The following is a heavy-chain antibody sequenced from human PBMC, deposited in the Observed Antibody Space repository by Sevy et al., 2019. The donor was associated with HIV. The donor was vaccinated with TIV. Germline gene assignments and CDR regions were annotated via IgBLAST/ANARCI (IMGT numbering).Heavy chain of an antibody. Sequence: ASVKVSCKASGGTFSSYAISWVRQAPGQGLEWMGGIIPIFGTANYAQKFQGRVTITADESTSTAYMELSSLRSEDTAVYYCARAGMATTNFDYWGQGTLVIVSS. V-gene: IGHV1-69*13. CDR1: GGTFSSYA. J-gene: IGHJ4*02. CDR2: IIPIFGTA. D-gene: IGHD5-12*01. CDR3: ARAGMATTNFDY.